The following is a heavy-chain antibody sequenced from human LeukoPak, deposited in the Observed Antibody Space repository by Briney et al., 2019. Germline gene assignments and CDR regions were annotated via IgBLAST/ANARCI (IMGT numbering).Heavy chain of an antibody. J-gene: IGHJ6*03. CDR2: ISAYNGNT. V-gene: IGHV1-18*01. CDR3: ARGVQSFQLYLPYYYYYMDV. CDR1: GYTFTSHG. D-gene: IGHD2-2*01. Sequence: ASVKVSCKASGYTFTSHGISWVRQAPGQGLEWMGWISAYNGNTNYAQKLQGRVTMTTDTSTSTAYMELRSLRSDDTAVYYCARGVQSFQLYLPYYYYYMDVWGKGTTVTVSS.